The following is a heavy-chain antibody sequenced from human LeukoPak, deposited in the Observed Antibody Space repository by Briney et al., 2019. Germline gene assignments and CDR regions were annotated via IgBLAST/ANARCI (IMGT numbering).Heavy chain of an antibody. CDR2: IGTAGDT. CDR3: ARTRITPGVRGLQMRYFDY. V-gene: IGHV3-13*01. D-gene: IGHD3-10*01. J-gene: IGHJ4*02. Sequence: PGGSLRLSCAASGFTFSRSDMHWVRQVAGKGLEGVSGIGTAGDTFYPDSVKGRFTISRENGKNSLYLQMNSLRVGDTAVYYCARTRITPGVRGLQMRYFDYWGQGTLVTVSS. CDR1: GFTFSRSD.